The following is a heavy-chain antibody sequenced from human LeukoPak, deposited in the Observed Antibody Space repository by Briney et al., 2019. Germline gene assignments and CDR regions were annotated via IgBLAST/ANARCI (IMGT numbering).Heavy chain of an antibody. CDR1: GGTFSSYA. D-gene: IGHD6-19*01. J-gene: IGHJ4*02. Sequence: SVKVSCKASGGTFSSYAISWVRQAPGQGLEWMGRIIPILGIANYAQKFQGRVTITADKSTSTAYMELSSLRSEDTAVYYCARAPYSSGWYGGSYFDYWGQGTLVTVSS. CDR2: IIPILGIA. CDR3: ARAPYSSGWYGGSYFDY. V-gene: IGHV1-69*04.